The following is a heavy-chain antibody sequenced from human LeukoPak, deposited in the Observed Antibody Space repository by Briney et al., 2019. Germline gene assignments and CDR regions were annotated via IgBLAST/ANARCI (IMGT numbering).Heavy chain of an antibody. Sequence: ASVKVSCKASGGTFSSYAISWVRQAPGQGLEWMGGIIPIFSTANYAQKFQGRVTITADESTSTAYMELSSLRSEDTAVYYCARLDGSGSSWYPYYFDYWGQGTLVTVSS. CDR2: IIPIFSTA. V-gene: IGHV1-69*01. CDR3: ARLDGSGSSWYPYYFDY. J-gene: IGHJ4*02. D-gene: IGHD6-13*01. CDR1: GGTFSSYA.